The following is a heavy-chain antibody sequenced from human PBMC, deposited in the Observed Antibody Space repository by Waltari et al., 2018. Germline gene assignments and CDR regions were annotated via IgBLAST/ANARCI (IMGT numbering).Heavy chain of an antibody. V-gene: IGHV3-33*01. D-gene: IGHD1-26*01. J-gene: IGHJ4*02. CDR1: GFTFSSYG. CDR3: ARDYGGATFPDY. CDR2: IWYDGSNK. Sequence: QVQLVESGGGVVQPGRSLRLSCAASGFTFSSYGMHWVRQAPGKGLGWVAVIWYDGSNKYYADSVKGRFTISRDNSKNTLYLQMNSLRAEDTAVYYCARDYGGATFPDYWGQGTLVTVSS.